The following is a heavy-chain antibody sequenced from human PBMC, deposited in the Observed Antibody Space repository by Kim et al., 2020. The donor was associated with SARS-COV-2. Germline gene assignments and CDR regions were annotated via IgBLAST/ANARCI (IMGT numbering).Heavy chain of an antibody. CDR1: GGTFSSYA. V-gene: IGHV1-69*13. CDR3: DLYSYANYYYGMDV. Sequence: SVKVSCKASGGTFSSYAISWVRQAPGQGLEWMGGIIPIFGTANYAQKFQGRVTITADESTSTAYMELSSLRSEDTAVYYCDLYSYANYYYGMDVWGQGTTVTVSS. J-gene: IGHJ6*02. CDR2: IIPIFGTA. D-gene: IGHD5-18*01.